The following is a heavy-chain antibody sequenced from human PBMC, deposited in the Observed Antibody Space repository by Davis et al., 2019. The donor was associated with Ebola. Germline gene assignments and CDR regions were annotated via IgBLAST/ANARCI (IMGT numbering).Heavy chain of an antibody. CDR3: AREVGTYSSGWYSGFDP. CDR1: GGSISSYY. D-gene: IGHD6-19*01. CDR2: IYYSGST. Sequence: GSLRLSCTVSGGSISSYYWSWIRQPPGKGLEWIGYIYYSGSTNYNPSLKSRVTISVDTSKNQFSLKLSSVTAADTAVYYCAREVGTYSSGWYSGFDPWGQGTLVTVSS. V-gene: IGHV4-59*01. J-gene: IGHJ5*02.